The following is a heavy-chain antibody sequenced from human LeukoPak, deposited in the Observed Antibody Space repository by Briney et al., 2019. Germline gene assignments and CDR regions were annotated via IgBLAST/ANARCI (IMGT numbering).Heavy chain of an antibody. CDR2: IYHSGST. D-gene: IGHD4-17*01. CDR3: ARSSALRIFDY. V-gene: IGHV4-38-2*02. CDR1: GYSISSGYY. Sequence: PSETLSLTCTVSGYSISSGYYWGWIRQPPGKGLEWIGSIYHSGSTYYNPSLKSRVTISVDTSKNQFSLKLSSVTAADTAVYYCARSSALRIFDYWGQGTLVTVSS. J-gene: IGHJ4*02.